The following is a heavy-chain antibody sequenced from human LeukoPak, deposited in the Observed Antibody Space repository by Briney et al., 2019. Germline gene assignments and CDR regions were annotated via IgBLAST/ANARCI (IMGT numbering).Heavy chain of an antibody. D-gene: IGHD2-15*01. V-gene: IGHV3-23*01. CDR3: ARDVFEGYCSGGSCYSGRAFDI. CDR2: ISGSGGST. J-gene: IGHJ3*02. CDR1: GFTFNNYV. Sequence: PGGSLRLSCAASGFTFNNYVMSWVRQAPGKGLEWVSAISGSGGSTYYADYVKGRFTISRDNAKNSLYLQMNSLRAEDTAVYYCARDVFEGYCSGGSCYSGRAFDIWGQGTMVTVSS.